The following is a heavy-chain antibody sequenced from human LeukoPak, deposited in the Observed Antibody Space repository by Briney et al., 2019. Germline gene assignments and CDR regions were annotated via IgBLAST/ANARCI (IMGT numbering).Heavy chain of an antibody. Sequence: PSETLSLTCTVSGGSMSGYYWSWIRQPPGKGLEWIGYMYYSGGTNYNPSLESRVTISVDTSKNQFSLKLTSVTAADAAVYYYARLGYCSSARCSNWFDPWGQGTLVTVSS. CDR2: MYYSGGT. D-gene: IGHD2-2*01. CDR1: GGSMSGYY. J-gene: IGHJ5*02. CDR3: ARLGYCSSARCSNWFDP. V-gene: IGHV4-59*01.